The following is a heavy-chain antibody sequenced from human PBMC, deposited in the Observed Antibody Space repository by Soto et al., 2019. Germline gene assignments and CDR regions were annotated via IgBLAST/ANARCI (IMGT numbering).Heavy chain of an antibody. CDR3: ATMGTPATGLYFFDY. D-gene: IGHD2-15*01. CDR2: ISYSGST. CDR1: GGSISSGNYY. V-gene: IGHV4-30-4*01. Sequence: QVQLQESGPGLVXPSQTLSLTCTVSGGSISSGNYYWSWIRQPPGKGLEWIGFISYSGSTYYSTSLKSRVTISVDTSKSQFSLNLSFVTAADTAVYYCATMGTPATGLYFFDYWGQGSLVTVSS. J-gene: IGHJ4*02.